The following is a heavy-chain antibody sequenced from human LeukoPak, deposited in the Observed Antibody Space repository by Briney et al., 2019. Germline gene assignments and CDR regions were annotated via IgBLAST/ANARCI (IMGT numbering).Heavy chain of an antibody. CDR2: TYYRSKFYN. CDR1: GDSFSTNSVA. CDR3: ARGRNSGFDY. Sequence: SQTLSLTCAISGDSFSTNSVAWNWIRQSPSRGLEWLGRTYYRSKFYNDYAVSVKGRITINPDTSKNQSSLQLSSVTPEDTAVYYCARGRNSGFDYWGQGTLVTVSS. J-gene: IGHJ4*02. D-gene: IGHD6-19*01. V-gene: IGHV6-1*01.